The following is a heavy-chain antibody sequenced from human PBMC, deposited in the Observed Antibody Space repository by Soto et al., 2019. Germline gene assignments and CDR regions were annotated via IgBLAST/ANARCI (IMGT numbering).Heavy chain of an antibody. Sequence: GGSLRLSCAASGFTFSSYGMHWVRQAPGKGLEWVAVIWYDGSNKYYADSVKGRFTISRDNSKNTLYLQMNSLRAEDTAVYYCARDLYYDFWSGPLAYYGMDVWGQGTTVTVSS. D-gene: IGHD3-3*01. J-gene: IGHJ6*02. V-gene: IGHV3-33*01. CDR1: GFTFSSYG. CDR2: IWYDGSNK. CDR3: ARDLYYDFWSGPLAYYGMDV.